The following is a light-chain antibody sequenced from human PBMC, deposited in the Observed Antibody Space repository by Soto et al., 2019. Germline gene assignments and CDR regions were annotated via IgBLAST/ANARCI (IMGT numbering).Light chain of an antibody. Sequence: DIQMTQSPSSLSASVGERVTITCQASHGNSKSLNWCQQKPGKAPNLLIYGASNLETGVPSRFRGSGSGTDFTFAISSLQPKDIAAYYCQQYDNLPVGGGTKVEIK. J-gene: IGKJ4*01. CDR3: QQYDNLP. CDR1: HGNSKS. CDR2: GAS. V-gene: IGKV1-33*01.